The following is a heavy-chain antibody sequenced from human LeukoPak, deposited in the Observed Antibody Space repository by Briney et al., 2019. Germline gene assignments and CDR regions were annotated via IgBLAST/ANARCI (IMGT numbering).Heavy chain of an antibody. CDR1: GFTFSSYA. D-gene: IGHD3-10*01. CDR3: AKDADYYGSPIPSDAFDI. V-gene: IGHV3-23*01. Sequence: GGSLRLSCVASGFTFSSYAMSWVRQAPGKGLEWVSAISGSGGSTYYTDSVKGRFTISRDNSKNTLYLQMNSLRAEDTAVYYCAKDADYYGSPIPSDAFDIWGQGTMVTVSS. J-gene: IGHJ3*02. CDR2: ISGSGGST.